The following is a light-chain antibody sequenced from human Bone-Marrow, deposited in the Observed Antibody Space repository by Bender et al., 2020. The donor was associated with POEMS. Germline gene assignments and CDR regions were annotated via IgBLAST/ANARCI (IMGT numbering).Light chain of an antibody. CDR3: SSYAGRNIMV. CDR1: SSDIGNYNL. V-gene: IGLV2-23*01. Sequence: QSALTQPASVSGSPGQSITISCTGTSSDIGNYNLVSWYQQYPGKAPKLMIYEDTHRPSGVSIRFSASKSGNTASLTISGLQTEDEADYYCSSYAGRNIMVFGGGTRLTVL. CDR2: EDT. J-gene: IGLJ3*02.